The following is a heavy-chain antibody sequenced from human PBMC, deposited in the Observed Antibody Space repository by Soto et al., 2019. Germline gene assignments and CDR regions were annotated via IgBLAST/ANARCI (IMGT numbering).Heavy chain of an antibody. CDR3: GSGLSGDKVAC. J-gene: IGHJ4*02. V-gene: IGHV4-61*01. Sequence: PSETLALTCAVSGVSVSSHYHHWSWIRQSPGKGLEWIGQIQSIGGTNCNPSLKSRLTISLDRSRNQFSLNLISVTAADTAVYYCGSGLSGDKVACWAQRTLVPVSS. D-gene: IGHD6-19*01. CDR2: IQSIGGT. CDR1: GVSVSSHYHH.